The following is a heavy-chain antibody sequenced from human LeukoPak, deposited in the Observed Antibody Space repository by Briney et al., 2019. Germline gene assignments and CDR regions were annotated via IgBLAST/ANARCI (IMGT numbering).Heavy chain of an antibody. J-gene: IGHJ4*02. CDR2: IYNDGGLE. D-gene: IGHD4-23*01. CDR3: AKGHYVGNSEFLDN. CDR1: GFTFRSFG. V-gene: IGHV3-33*06. Sequence: GGSLRLSCAASGFTFRSFGMYWVRQAPGKGLEWVALIYNDGGLENYLESVRGQFTISRDNSKNTLYLQMNSLRAEDTAVYYCAKGHYVGNSEFLDNWGQGTLVTVSS.